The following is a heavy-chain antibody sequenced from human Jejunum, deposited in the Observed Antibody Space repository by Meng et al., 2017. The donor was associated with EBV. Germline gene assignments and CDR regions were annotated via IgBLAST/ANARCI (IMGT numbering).Heavy chain of an antibody. CDR2: THYSETS. CDR3: TRGSTGAFNA. Sequence: QLLLQESGPGLVKPWXXLSLTCTVTGDSVRSYYCSWIRQSPEKGLEWIGYTHYSETSIYSPSLMSRATISVDTSNRQFSLKLNSVTAADTAIYYCTRGSTGAFNAWGQGILVTVSS. D-gene: IGHD1-26*01. CDR1: GDSVRSYY. V-gene: IGHV4-59*02. J-gene: IGHJ5*02.